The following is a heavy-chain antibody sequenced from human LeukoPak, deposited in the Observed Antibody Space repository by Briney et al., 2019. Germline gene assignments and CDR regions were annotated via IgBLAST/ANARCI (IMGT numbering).Heavy chain of an antibody. D-gene: IGHD1-26*01. V-gene: IGHV3-30*04. CDR3: ARDPIPGQGDYFDH. CDR2: IAHDASNT. J-gene: IGHJ4*02. Sequence: GGSLGLSCAASGFSFSSYAMHWVRQAPGKGLEWVTVIAHDASNTIYADSVKGRFTISRDNAKNTLYLVMNTLRAEDMAVYYCARDPIPGQGDYFDHWGQGTLVTVSS. CDR1: GFSFSSYA.